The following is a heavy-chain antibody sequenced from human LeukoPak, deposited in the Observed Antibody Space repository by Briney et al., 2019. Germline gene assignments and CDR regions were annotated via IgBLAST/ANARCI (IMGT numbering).Heavy chain of an antibody. CDR3: ARDLYYYYYMDV. V-gene: IGHV4-59*12. J-gene: IGHJ6*03. CDR2: IYYSGST. Sequence: SETLSLTCTVSGGSISSYYWSWIRQPPGKGLEWIGYIYYSGSTNYNPSLKSRVTISVDTSKNQFSLKLSSVTAADTAVYYCARDLYYYYYMDVWGKGTTVTVSS. CDR1: GGSISSYY.